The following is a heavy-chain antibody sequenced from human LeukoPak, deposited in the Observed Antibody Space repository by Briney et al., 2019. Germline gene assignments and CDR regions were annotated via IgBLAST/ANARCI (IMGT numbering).Heavy chain of an antibody. V-gene: IGHV3-23*01. CDR1: GFTFGSSA. CDR2: FSRSGPDT. Sequence: VGSLRLSCAASGFTFGSSAMSWVRQAPGKGPEWVSTFSRSGPDTYYADSVKGRFTIFRDNSKNTLYLQMNSLRAEDTAVYYCAKGSLGSWYYFDYWGQGTLVTVSS. CDR3: AKGSLGSWYYFDY. J-gene: IGHJ4*02. D-gene: IGHD6-13*01.